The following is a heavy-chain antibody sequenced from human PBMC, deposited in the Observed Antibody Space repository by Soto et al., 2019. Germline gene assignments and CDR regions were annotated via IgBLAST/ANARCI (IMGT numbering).Heavy chain of an antibody. J-gene: IGHJ5*02. CDR1: GYSFTTFW. CDR3: VRGKDALLWPNWFDP. V-gene: IGHV5-51*01. CDR2: IYPDDSDT. Sequence: PGESLKISCKGSGYSFTTFWIGWVRQTPGKGLEWMGIIYPDDSDTKYSSSFQGQVTISADKSSSTAYLQWSSLRASDTAIYYCVRGKDALLWPNWFDPWGQGTLVTVSS. D-gene: IGHD1-26*01.